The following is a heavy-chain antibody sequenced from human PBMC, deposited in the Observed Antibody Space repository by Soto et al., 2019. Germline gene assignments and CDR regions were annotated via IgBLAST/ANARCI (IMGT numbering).Heavy chain of an antibody. CDR3: ARAPKCSGGSCYYNNWFDP. CDR1: GGSISSGDYY. V-gene: IGHV4-30-4*01. J-gene: IGHJ5*02. CDR2: IYYSGST. D-gene: IGHD2-15*01. Sequence: SETLSLTCTVSGGSISSGDYYWSWIRQPPGKGLEWIGYIYYSGSTYYNPSLKSRVTISVDTSKNQFSLKLSSVTAADTAVYYCARAPKCSGGSCYYNNWFDPWGQGTLVTVSS.